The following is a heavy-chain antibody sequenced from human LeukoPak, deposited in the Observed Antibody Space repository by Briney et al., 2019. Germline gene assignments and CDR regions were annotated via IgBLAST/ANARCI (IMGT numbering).Heavy chain of an antibody. CDR1: GGSISSSSYY. D-gene: IGHD6-19*01. CDR3: ARDRIAVPGTRGFFDL. Sequence: SETLSLTCTVSGGSISSSSYYWGWIRQPPGKGLEWIGRIYTSGSTNYNPSLKSRVTISVDTSKNQFSLKLSSVTAADTAVYYCARDRIAVPGTRGFFDLWGRGSLVTVSS. CDR2: IYTSGST. V-gene: IGHV4-61*02. J-gene: IGHJ2*01.